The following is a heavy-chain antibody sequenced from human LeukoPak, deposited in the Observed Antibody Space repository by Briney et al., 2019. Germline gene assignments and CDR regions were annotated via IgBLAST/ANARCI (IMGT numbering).Heavy chain of an antibody. CDR3: ARHVWLQPFDY. D-gene: IGHD3-9*01. J-gene: IGHJ4*02. Sequence: SETLSLTCSVSGGSMNSYYWSWIRQSPGKGLEWIGYIYYSGSTNYNPSLKSRVTISVDTSKNQFSLKLSSVTAADTAVYYCARHVWLQPFDYWGQGTLVTVST. CDR1: GGSMNSYY. V-gene: IGHV4-59*08. CDR2: IYYSGST.